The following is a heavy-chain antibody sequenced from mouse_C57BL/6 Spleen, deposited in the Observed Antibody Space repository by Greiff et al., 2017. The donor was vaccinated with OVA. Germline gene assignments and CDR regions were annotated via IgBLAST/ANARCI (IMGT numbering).Heavy chain of an antibody. J-gene: IGHJ3*01. CDR1: GFTFSDYG. D-gene: IGHD2-2*01. CDR3: ARPRDYGYEFAY. CDR2: ISSGSSTI. Sequence: EVKLMESGGGLVKPGGSLKLSCAASGFTFSDYGMHWVRQAPEKGLEWVAYISSGSSTIYYADTVKGRFTISRDNAKNTLFLQMTSLRSEDTAMYYCARPRDYGYEFAYWGQGTLVTVSA. V-gene: IGHV5-17*01.